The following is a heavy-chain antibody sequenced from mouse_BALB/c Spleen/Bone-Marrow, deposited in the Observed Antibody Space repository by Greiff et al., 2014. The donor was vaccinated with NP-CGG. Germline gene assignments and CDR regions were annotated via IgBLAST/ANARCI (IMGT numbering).Heavy chain of an antibody. CDR2: VNPNNGGT. J-gene: IGHJ4*01. CDR3: ARDATDY. V-gene: IGHV1-18*01. CDR1: GYSFTGYY. Sequence: VQLQQSGPDLVKPGASLKISCKASGYSFTGYYMYWLKQSHGKSLEWIGRVNPNNGGTTYNQKFKDKAILTVDKSSTIAYMELRSVTSEDSAVYCWARDATDYWGQGTSVTVSS.